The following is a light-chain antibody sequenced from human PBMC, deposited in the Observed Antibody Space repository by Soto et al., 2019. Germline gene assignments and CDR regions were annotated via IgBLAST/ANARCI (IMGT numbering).Light chain of an antibody. Sequence: DILLTQSQSFLSASVGDRVTITCRASQGISDYLAWYQQKPGKAPKLLIHTASTLQGGVPSRFSGSGSGTEFTLTISSLQPEDFASYYCQQRHSYPITFGQGTRLEI. CDR3: QQRHSYPIT. J-gene: IGKJ5*01. V-gene: IGKV1-9*01. CDR1: QGISDY. CDR2: TAS.